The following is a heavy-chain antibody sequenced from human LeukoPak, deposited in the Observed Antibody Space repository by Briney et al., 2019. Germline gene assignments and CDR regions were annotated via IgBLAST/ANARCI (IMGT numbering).Heavy chain of an antibody. D-gene: IGHD3-22*01. CDR3: AKEGDSSGYLPPDYFDY. J-gene: IGHJ4*02. CDR1: GFTFSSFA. V-gene: IGHV3-23*01. CDR2: ISGSGGTT. Sequence: GGSLRLSCAASGFTFSSFAMTWVRQAPGKGLEWVSAISGSGGTTYYADSVKGRFTISRDNSKNTLYLQLNSLRAEDTAVYYCAKEGDSSGYLPPDYFDYWGQGTPVTVSS.